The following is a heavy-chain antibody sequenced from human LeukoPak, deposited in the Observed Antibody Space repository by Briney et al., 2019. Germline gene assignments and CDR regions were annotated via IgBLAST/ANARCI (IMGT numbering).Heavy chain of an antibody. J-gene: IGHJ4*02. D-gene: IGHD3-16*01. V-gene: IGHV3-30*04. CDR3: VKDFVGVEEF. CDR2: ISYDGSNK. Sequence: HAGGSLRLSCAASGFTFSSYAMHWIRQAPGKGLEWVAVISYDGSNKYYADSVKGRFTISRDIAKNTLYLQMNSLRPEDTAVYHCVKDFVGVEEFWGQGTLVTVSS. CDR1: GFTFSSYA.